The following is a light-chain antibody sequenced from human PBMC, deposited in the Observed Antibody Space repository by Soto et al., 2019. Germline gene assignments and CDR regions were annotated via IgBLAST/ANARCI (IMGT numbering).Light chain of an antibody. CDR2: EVS. Sequence: QSALTQPASVSGSPGQSITISCTGTSSDVGGYNYVSWYQQHPGKAPKLMIYEVSNRPSGVSNRFSGSKSDNTASLTISGLQAEDEADYYCSSYTSSSTLDFGTGTKVTVL. V-gene: IGLV2-14*01. CDR3: SSYTSSSTLD. J-gene: IGLJ1*01. CDR1: SSDVGGYNY.